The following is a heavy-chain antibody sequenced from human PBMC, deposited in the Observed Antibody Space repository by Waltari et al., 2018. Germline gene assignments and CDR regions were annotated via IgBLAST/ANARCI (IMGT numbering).Heavy chain of an antibody. D-gene: IGHD3-10*01. V-gene: IGHV1-2*06. Sequence: QVQLVQSGAEVKKPGASVKVSCKASGYTFTGYYMHWVRQAPGQGLEWMGRINPNSGCTNYAQKLQGRVTMTRDKFNSTAYMEQGRLRSDDRAVYYYARANLSITATNRFDPWGQGTLVTVSS. J-gene: IGHJ5*02. CDR2: INPNSGCT. CDR1: GYTFTGYY. CDR3: ARANLSITATNRFDP.